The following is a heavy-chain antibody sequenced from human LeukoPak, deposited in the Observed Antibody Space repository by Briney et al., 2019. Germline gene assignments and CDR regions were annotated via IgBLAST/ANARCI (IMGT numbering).Heavy chain of an antibody. J-gene: IGHJ5*02. Sequence: SETLSLTCAVYGGSFSGYYWSWIRQPPGKGLEWIGEINHSGSTNYNPSLKSRVTISVDTSKNQFSLKLSSVTAADTAVYYCASLNYYDSSGYYPDNWFDPWGQGTLVTVSS. D-gene: IGHD3-22*01. CDR1: GGSFSGYY. V-gene: IGHV4-34*01. CDR2: INHSGST. CDR3: ASLNYYDSSGYYPDNWFDP.